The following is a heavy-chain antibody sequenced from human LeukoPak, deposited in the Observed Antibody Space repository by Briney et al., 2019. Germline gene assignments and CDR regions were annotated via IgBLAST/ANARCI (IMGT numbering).Heavy chain of an antibody. D-gene: IGHD5-18*01. CDR1: GFTFSSYG. CDR3: ARGNTAMVT. J-gene: IGHJ4*02. V-gene: IGHV3-33*01. Sequence: GRSLRLSCAASGFTFSSYGMHWVRQAPGKGLEWVAVIWYDGSNKYYADSAKGRFTISRDNSKNTLYLQMNSLRAEDTAVYYCARGNTAMVTWGQGTLVTVSS. CDR2: IWYDGSNK.